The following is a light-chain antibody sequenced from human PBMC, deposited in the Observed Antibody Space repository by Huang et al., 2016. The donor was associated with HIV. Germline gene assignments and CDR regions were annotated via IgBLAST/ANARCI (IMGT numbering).Light chain of an antibody. CDR3: QQYNNWLLS. CDR2: GSS. J-gene: IGKJ4*01. Sequence: IVMTQSPATLSVSPGERVTVSCRANRSVSSNLAWYQQRPSQAPRLLIYGSSTRAPGIPARFSGSGSGTDFSLPISSIQSEDFALDYCQQYNNWLLSFGGGTRVDIE. CDR1: RSVSSN. V-gene: IGKV3-15*01.